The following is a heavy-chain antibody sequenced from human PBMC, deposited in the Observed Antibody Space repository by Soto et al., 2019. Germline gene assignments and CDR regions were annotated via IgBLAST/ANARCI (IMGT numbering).Heavy chain of an antibody. CDR1: GFTFTIYW. J-gene: IGHJ3*02. D-gene: IGHD3-9*01. Sequence: EVQLVESGGALVQPGGSLRLSCAASGFTFTIYWMSWVRQAPGKGLECVANIKQHGREKYYVDSVKGRFTISRDNAKNSLYLQMNSLRVEDTALYCCARYYNSYEILCGRSDAFAIWGQGTMVTVSS. CDR3: ARYYNSYEILCGRSDAFAI. V-gene: IGHV3-7*01. CDR2: IKQHGREK.